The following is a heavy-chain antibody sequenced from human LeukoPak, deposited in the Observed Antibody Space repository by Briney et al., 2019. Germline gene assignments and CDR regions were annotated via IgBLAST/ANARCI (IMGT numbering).Heavy chain of an antibody. CDR3: ARHTLWRFDY. CDR1: GFTFTNYW. D-gene: IGHD1-1*01. J-gene: IGHJ4*02. Sequence: GGSLRLSCAAYGFTFTNYWLTWVRQAPGKGLEWVANINQDGGTEYYVDSMKGRFTISRDNAKNLVYLQINSLRAEDTSVYFCARHTLWRFDYWGQGALVTVSS. V-gene: IGHV3-7*01. CDR2: INQDGGTE.